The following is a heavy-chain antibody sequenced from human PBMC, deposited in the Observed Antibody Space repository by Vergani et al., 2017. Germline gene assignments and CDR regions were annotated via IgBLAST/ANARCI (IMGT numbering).Heavy chain of an antibody. CDR3: ATRAPNVLLWFGELYAFDI. V-gene: IGHV3-23*01. J-gene: IGHJ3*02. Sequence: EVQLLESGGGLVQPGGSLRLSCAASGFTFSSYAMSWVRQAPGKGLEWVSAISGSGGSTYYADSVKGRFTISRDNSKNTLYLQMNSLRAEDTAVYYCATRAPNVLLWFGELYAFDIWGQGTMVTVSS. CDR2: ISGSGGST. D-gene: IGHD3-10*01. CDR1: GFTFSSYA.